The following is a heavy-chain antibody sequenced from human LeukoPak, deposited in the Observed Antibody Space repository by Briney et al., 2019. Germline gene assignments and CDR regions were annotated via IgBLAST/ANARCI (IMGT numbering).Heavy chain of an antibody. J-gene: IGHJ5*02. CDR1: GYSFSSYY. CDR3: ARENDYGNNWFDP. Sequence: ASVKVSCKASGYSFSSYYMHWVRQAPGQGLEWMGIINPSGDSTTYAQKFQGRVTMTRDTSTRTVYMELSSLRSDDTAVYYCARENDYGNNWFDPWRQGTLVTVSS. D-gene: IGHD4-17*01. V-gene: IGHV1-46*01. CDR2: INPSGDST.